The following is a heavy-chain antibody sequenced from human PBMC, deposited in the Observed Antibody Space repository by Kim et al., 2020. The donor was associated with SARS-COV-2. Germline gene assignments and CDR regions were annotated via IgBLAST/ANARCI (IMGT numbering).Heavy chain of an antibody. J-gene: IGHJ2*01. CDR2: IDPSDSYT. V-gene: IGHV5-10-1*01. Sequence: GESLKISCKGSGYSFTSYWISWVRQMPGKGLEWMGRIDPSDSYTNYSPSFQGHVTISADKSISTAYLQWSSLKASDTAMYYCARQGSITIFGVVTHYWYFDLWGRGTLVTVSS. CDR1: GYSFTSYW. CDR3: ARQGSITIFGVVTHYWYFDL. D-gene: IGHD3-3*01.